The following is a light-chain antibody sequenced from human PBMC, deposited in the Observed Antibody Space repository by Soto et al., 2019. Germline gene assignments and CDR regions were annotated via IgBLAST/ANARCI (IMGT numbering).Light chain of an antibody. Sequence: DIQMTQSPSSLSASVGDRVTITCRASQSISSYLNWYQQKPGKAPKLLIYAASSLQSGVPSRFSGSGAGTDFTLTISSLQPEDCATYYWQQSYSTPPTFGGGTKVEIK. CDR1: QSISSY. CDR3: QQSYSTPPT. V-gene: IGKV1-39*01. CDR2: AAS. J-gene: IGKJ4*01.